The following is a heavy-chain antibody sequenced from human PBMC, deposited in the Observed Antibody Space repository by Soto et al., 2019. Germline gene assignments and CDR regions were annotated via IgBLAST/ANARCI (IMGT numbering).Heavy chain of an antibody. V-gene: IGHV1-2*02. CDR3: ARNELAAAGTPYYYYYGMDV. Sequence: GASVKVSCKASGYTFTGYYMHWVRQAPGQGLEWMGWINANSGGTNYAQKFQGRVTMTRDTSTSTAYMELRSQRSDDTAVHYCARNELAAAGTPYYYYYGMDVWGQGTTVTVSS. D-gene: IGHD6-13*01. J-gene: IGHJ6*02. CDR1: GYTFTGYY. CDR2: INANSGGT.